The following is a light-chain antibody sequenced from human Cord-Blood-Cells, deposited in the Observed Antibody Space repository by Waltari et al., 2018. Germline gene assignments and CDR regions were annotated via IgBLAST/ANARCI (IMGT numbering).Light chain of an antibody. V-gene: IGLV2-14*01. Sequence: QSALTQPASVSGSPGQSITISCTGTSSDVGGYNYVSWYQQHPGKAPKPMINDVSKRPSGVSNRFSGSKSGNTASLTISGLQAEDEADYSCSSYTSSSTWVFGGGTKLTVL. J-gene: IGLJ3*02. CDR1: SSDVGGYNY. CDR2: DVS. CDR3: SSYTSSSTWV.